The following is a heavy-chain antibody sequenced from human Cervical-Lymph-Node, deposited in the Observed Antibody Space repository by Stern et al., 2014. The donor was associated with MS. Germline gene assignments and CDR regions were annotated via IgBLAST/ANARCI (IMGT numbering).Heavy chain of an antibody. V-gene: IGHV1-3*01. D-gene: IGHD1-14*01. CDR2: LIVGNGHT. Sequence: VQLVQSEAEVKKPGASVKVSCKASGYTFTNYAIHWVRQAPGQGLEWMGWLIVGNGHTMYSRAFQDRISMTRDTSANTAYMGLSGLRSGDTAVYYCTTNYHYWGQGSLVIVSS. CDR1: GYTFTNYA. J-gene: IGHJ4*02. CDR3: TTNYHY.